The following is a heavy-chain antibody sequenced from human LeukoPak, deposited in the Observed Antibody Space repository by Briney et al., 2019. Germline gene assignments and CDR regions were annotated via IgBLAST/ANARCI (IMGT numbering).Heavy chain of an antibody. D-gene: IGHD6-6*01. Sequence: SETLSLTCTVSGGSISSYYWSWIRQPPGKGLEWIGYIHYSGFSNYNPSLKSRVTISVDTSKNQFSLKLSSVTAADTAVYYCARGPSKKWQLVRWFDPWGQGTLVTVSS. CDR1: GGSISSYY. V-gene: IGHV4-59*12. CDR3: ARGPSKKWQLVRWFDP. J-gene: IGHJ5*02. CDR2: IHYSGFS.